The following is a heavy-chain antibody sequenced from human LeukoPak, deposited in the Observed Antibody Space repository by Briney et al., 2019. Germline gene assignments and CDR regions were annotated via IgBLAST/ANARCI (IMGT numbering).Heavy chain of an antibody. Sequence: SGTLSLTCDVSGGSITQTNYWTWVRQLPGKGLEWIGEVNLQGSTNYNPSLMGRVAISVDTSENHVSLQLTSVTAADTAVYYCAREGGPYRPLDYSGQGTLVTVSS. CDR2: VNLQGST. D-gene: IGHD3-16*01. CDR3: AREGGPYRPLDY. J-gene: IGHJ4*02. V-gene: IGHV4-4*02. CDR1: GGSITQTNY.